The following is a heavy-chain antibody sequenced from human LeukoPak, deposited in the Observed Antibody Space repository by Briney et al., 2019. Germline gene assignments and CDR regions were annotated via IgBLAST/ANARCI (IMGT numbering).Heavy chain of an antibody. CDR2: INSDGSST. Sequence: GGSLRLSCAASGLTFSSYWMHWVRQAPGKGLVWVSRINSDGSSTSYADSVKGRFTISRDNAKNTLYLQMNSLRAEDTAVYYCARPRDGYNSFDYWGQGTLVTVSS. V-gene: IGHV3-74*01. J-gene: IGHJ4*02. CDR3: ARPRDGYNSFDY. CDR1: GLTFSSYW. D-gene: IGHD5-24*01.